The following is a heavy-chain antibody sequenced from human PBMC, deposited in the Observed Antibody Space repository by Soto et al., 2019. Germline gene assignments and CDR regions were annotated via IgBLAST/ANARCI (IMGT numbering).Heavy chain of an antibody. Sequence: QVQLVESGGGVVQPGRSLRLSCAASGFTCSSYAMHWVRQAPGKGLEWVAVISYDGSNKYYADSVKGRFTISRDNSKNTLYLQMNSLRAEDTAVYYCATAVTMIVVVINYYFDYWGQGTLVTVSS. V-gene: IGHV3-30-3*01. CDR3: ATAVTMIVVVINYYFDY. CDR2: ISYDGSNK. D-gene: IGHD3-22*01. J-gene: IGHJ4*02. CDR1: GFTCSSYA.